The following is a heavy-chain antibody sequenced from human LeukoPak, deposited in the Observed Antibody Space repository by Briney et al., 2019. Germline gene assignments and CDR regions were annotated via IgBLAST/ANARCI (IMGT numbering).Heavy chain of an antibody. CDR3: TRGMLRQPPDY. CDR2: IFPSGGEI. J-gene: IGHJ4*02. V-gene: IGHV3-23*01. D-gene: IGHD3-10*02. Sequence: GGSLRLSCATSGFSFSSYGMSWVRQPPGKGLGWVSSIFPSGGEIHYADSVRGRFTISRDNSKNTLYLQMNSLRVEDTAIYYCTRGMLRQPPDYWGQGMLVTVSS. CDR1: GFSFSSYG.